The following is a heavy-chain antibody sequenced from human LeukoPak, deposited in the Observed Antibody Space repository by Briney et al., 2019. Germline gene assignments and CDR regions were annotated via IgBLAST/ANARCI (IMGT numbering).Heavy chain of an antibody. V-gene: IGHV3-23*01. CDR2: ISDSDADT. CDR1: GFSFRSFT. J-gene: IGHJ3*01. D-gene: IGHD3-10*01. Sequence: GGSLRLSCAASGFSFRSFTMHWVRQAPGKGLEWVSGISDSDADTHYADSVKGRFTISRDNSKNTVYLQMSSLRVEDTALYYCAKDFVRGTLTGAFDVWGRGAMVIVST. CDR3: AKDFVRGTLTGAFDV.